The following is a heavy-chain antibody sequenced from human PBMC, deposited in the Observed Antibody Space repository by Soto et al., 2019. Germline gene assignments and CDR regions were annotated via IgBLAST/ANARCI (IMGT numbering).Heavy chain of an antibody. V-gene: IGHV3-13*01. CDR1: GFTFSSYD. J-gene: IGHJ3*02. D-gene: IGHD2-21*02. Sequence: PGGSLRLSCAASGFTFSSYDMHWVRQATGEGLEWVSAIGTAGDTYYPGSVKGRFTISRENAKNSLYLQMNSLRAGDTAVYYCARDSLVTGAFDIWGQGTMVTVSS. CDR2: IGTAGDT. CDR3: ARDSLVTGAFDI.